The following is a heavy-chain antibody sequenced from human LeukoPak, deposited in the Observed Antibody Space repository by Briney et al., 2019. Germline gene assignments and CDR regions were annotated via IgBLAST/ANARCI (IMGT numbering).Heavy chain of an antibody. V-gene: IGHV3-30*18. J-gene: IGHJ4*02. D-gene: IGHD2-21*02. CDR2: ISYDGINK. CDR1: GFTFSGSG. CDR3: AKDWARGDSYYVDY. Sequence: PGGSLRLSCVASGFTFSGSGMHWVRQAPGKGLECVALISYDGINKYYADSVRGRFTISRDNSRNTLYLQMDSLGTDDTAMYYRAKDWARGDSYYVDYWGQGTQVTVSS.